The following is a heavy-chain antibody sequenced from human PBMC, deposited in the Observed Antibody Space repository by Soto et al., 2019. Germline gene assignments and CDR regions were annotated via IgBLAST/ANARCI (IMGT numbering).Heavy chain of an antibody. CDR2: IKQDGSEK. V-gene: IGHV3-7*03. Sequence: PGGSLRLSCAASGFIFSSYDMNWVRQAPGKGLEWVANIKQDGSEKYYVDSVKGRFTISRDNAKNSLYLQMNSLRAEDTAVYYCARGGRRSGSYADAFDIRGQGTMVTVSS. CDR1: GFIFSSYD. J-gene: IGHJ3*02. D-gene: IGHD1-26*01. CDR3: ARGGRRSGSYADAFDI.